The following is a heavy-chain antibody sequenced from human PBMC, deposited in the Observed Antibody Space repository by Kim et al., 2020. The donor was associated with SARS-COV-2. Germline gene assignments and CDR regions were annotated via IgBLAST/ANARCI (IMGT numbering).Heavy chain of an antibody. CDR2: IKNKRDGGTS. J-gene: IGHJ4*02. CDR1: GFTFSDAY. D-gene: IGHD5-18*01. Sequence: GGSLRLSCAASGFTFSDAYMHWVRQAPGKGLEWVGRIKNKRDGGTSDYAAPVRGRFTISRDESSNTLHLQMNSLKTEDTALYFCHTKRGYAYGAAYWGQGTLVTVSS. CDR3: HTKRGYAYGAAY. V-gene: IGHV3-15*01.